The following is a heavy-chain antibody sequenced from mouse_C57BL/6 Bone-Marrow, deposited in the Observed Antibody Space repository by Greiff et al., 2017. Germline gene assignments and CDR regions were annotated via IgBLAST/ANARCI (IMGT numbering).Heavy chain of an antibody. Sequence: EVHLVESGGGLVKPGGSLKLSCAASGFTFSSYAMSWVRQTPEKRLEWVATISDGGSYTYYPDNVKGRFTISRDNAKNNLYLQMSQLKSEDTAMYDCARAGGYSVGYAMDDWGQGTSVTVSS. CDR1: GFTFSSYA. CDR3: ARAGGYSVGYAMDD. D-gene: IGHD2-3*01. V-gene: IGHV5-4*01. CDR2: ISDGGSYT. J-gene: IGHJ4*01.